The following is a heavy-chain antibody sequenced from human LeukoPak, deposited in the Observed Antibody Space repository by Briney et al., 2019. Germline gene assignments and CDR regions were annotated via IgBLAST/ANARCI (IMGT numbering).Heavy chain of an antibody. D-gene: IGHD3-9*01. J-gene: IGHJ6*03. CDR3: ATAPPSYDILTGPPKDSMDV. CDR2: VDPEDGET. Sequence: ASVKVSCKVSGYTFTDYYMHWVQQAPGKGLEWMGLVDPEDGETIYAEKFQGRVTITADTSTDTAYMELSSLRSEDTAVYYCATAPPSYDILTGPPKDSMDVWGKGITVTVSS. CDR1: GYTFTDYY. V-gene: IGHV1-69-2*01.